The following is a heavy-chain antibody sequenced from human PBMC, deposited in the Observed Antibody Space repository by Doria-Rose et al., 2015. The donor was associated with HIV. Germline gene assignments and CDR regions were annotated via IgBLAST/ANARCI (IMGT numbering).Heavy chain of an antibody. CDR3: ARDLEYSSSFDAFDI. D-gene: IGHD6-6*01. CDR1: GGSISSSNYY. Sequence: TVPGGSISSSNYYWGWIRQPPGKGLEWIGSIYYSGSTYYNPSLESRVTISVDTSKNQFSLKLSSVTAADTAIYYCARDLEYSSSFDAFDIWGQGTMVTVSS. J-gene: IGHJ3*02. V-gene: IGHV4-39*07. CDR2: IYYSGST.